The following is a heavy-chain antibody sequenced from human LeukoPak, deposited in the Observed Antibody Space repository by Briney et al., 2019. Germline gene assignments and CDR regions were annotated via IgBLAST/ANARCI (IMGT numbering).Heavy chain of an antibody. V-gene: IGHV4-59*01. CDR2: IYYSGST. Sequence: SENLSLNCIVSGGSISSYYWSWIRQPPGKGLEWIGYIYYSGSTNYNPSLKSRVTISVVTSKNQFSLKLSSVTAADTAVYYCARARYSSAPFDYWGQGTLITVSS. D-gene: IGHD6-25*01. CDR3: ARARYSSAPFDY. J-gene: IGHJ4*02. CDR1: GGSISSYY.